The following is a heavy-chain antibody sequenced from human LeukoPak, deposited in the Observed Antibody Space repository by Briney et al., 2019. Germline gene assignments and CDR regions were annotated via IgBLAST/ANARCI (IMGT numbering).Heavy chain of an antibody. CDR2: INHSGST. Sequence: GSLRLSCAASGFTFSDYEMNWVRQPPGKGLEWIGEINHSGSTNYNPSLKSRVTISVDTSKNQFSLKLSSVTAADTAVYYCARHNRGSTSPKYYYYYMDVWGKGTTVTISS. D-gene: IGHD2-2*01. J-gene: IGHJ6*03. CDR3: ARHNRGSTSPKYYYYYMDV. CDR1: GFTFSDYE. V-gene: IGHV4-34*01.